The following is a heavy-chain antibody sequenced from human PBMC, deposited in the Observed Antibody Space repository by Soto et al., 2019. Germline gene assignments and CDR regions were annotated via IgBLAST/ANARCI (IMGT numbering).Heavy chain of an antibody. D-gene: IGHD3-22*01. Sequence: QVQLVQSGAEVKKPGASVKVSCKASGYTFTNNYMHWVRQAPGQGLEWMGVINPSGGSTSYAQKFQGRVTMTRDTATSTVYMEVSSLRSEDTALYYCARDLYYYDTSGYTNYFDNWGQGTMVTVSS. V-gene: IGHV1-46*01. CDR3: ARDLYYYDTSGYTNYFDN. CDR2: INPSGGST. J-gene: IGHJ4*02. CDR1: GYTFTNNY.